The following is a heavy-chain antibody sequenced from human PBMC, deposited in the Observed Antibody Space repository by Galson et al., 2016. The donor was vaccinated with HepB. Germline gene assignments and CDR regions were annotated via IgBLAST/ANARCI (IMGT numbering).Heavy chain of an antibody. CDR2: ISSSSSYI. J-gene: IGHJ6*04. Sequence: SLRLSCAASGFTFSSYSMNWVRQAPGKGLEWVSSISSSSSYIYYADSVKGRFTISRDNSKNTVYLQMNTLRAEDTGVYFCARGRKTGVPVYGTGYYGMDVWGKGTTVTASS. CDR3: ARGRKTGVPVYGTGYYGMDV. D-gene: IGHD6-19*01. V-gene: IGHV3-21*01. CDR1: GFTFSSYS.